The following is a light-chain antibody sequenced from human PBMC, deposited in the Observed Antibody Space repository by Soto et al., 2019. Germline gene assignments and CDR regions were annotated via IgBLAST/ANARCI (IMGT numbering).Light chain of an antibody. CDR3: QQYGTTRIT. V-gene: IGKV3-20*01. Sequence: EIVLTQSPATLFFSLVERSTLSFRASQSVSSYLAWYQQKPGQAPRLLMYGASNRATGIPDRFSGSGSETDFTLTISRLEPEDFAVYYCQQYGTTRITFGQGTRLEIK. CDR1: QSVSSY. CDR2: GAS. J-gene: IGKJ5*01.